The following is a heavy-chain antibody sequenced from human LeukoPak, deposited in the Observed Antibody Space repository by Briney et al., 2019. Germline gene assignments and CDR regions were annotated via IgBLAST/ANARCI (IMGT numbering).Heavy chain of an antibody. Sequence: PGGSLRLSCAASEFTFSSYAMSWVRQAPGKGLEWASAISGSGGSTYYADSVKGRFTISRDNSKNTLYLQMNSLRAEDTAVYYCAKGDKPVIAMVKFDYWGQGALVTVSS. CDR3: AKGDKPVIAMVKFDY. CDR2: ISGSGGST. D-gene: IGHD5-18*01. J-gene: IGHJ4*02. CDR1: EFTFSSYA. V-gene: IGHV3-23*01.